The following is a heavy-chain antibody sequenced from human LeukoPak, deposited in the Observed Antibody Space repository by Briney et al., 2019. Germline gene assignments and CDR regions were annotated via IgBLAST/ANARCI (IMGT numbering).Heavy chain of an antibody. V-gene: IGHV3-74*01. CDR1: GITFRGGW. D-gene: IGHD3-10*01. Sequence: GSLRPSFAASGITFRGGWMDWVRRAPGKGLVGVSRINDDGSFRRYANSVKGRFTISRDNAKNTLFLQMDSLRAEDTAVYYCARVSGPGMNEYYHLWGQGTLVTVSS. CDR3: ARVSGPGMNEYYHL. CDR2: INDDGSFR. J-gene: IGHJ1*01.